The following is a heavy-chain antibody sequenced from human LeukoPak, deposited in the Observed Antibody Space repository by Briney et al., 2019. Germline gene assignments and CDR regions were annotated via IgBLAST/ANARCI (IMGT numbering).Heavy chain of an antibody. CDR2: MNPNSGNT. Sequence: ASVKVSCKASGYTFTSDDINWVRQATGQGLEWMGWMNPNSGNTGYAQKFQGRVTMTRNTFISTAYMELSSLRSEDTAVYYCARAIYGAFWTGYYLGYYYYYMDVWGKGTTVTVSS. J-gene: IGHJ6*03. V-gene: IGHV1-8*01. CDR3: ARAIYGAFWTGYYLGYYYYYMDV. D-gene: IGHD3/OR15-3a*01. CDR1: GYTFTSDD.